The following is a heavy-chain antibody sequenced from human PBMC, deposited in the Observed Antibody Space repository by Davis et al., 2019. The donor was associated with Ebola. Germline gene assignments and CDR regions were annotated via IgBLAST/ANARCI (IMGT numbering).Heavy chain of an antibody. CDR3: ARASLWGYCFDY. D-gene: IGHD2-15*01. CDR1: GGSFSGYY. Sequence: SETLSLTCAVYGGSFSGYYWSWIRQPTGKGLEWIGEINHSGSTNYNPSLKSRVTISVDTSKNQFSLKLSSVTAADTAVYYCARASLWGYCFDYWGQGTLVTVSS. J-gene: IGHJ4*02. V-gene: IGHV4-34*01. CDR2: INHSGST.